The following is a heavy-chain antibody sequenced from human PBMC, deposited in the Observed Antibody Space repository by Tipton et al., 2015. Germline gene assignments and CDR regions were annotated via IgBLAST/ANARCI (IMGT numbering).Heavy chain of an antibody. J-gene: IGHJ6*02. CDR3: AKEGYAYYGTDV. Sequence: SLRLSCAASGFTFKNYNFNWVRQSPGKGLEWVSYISQYSTAFYYADSVKGRFTISRDNADDTVSLQMNSLRDDDTAVYYCAKEGYAYYGTDVWGQGTTVTVSS. CDR1: GFTFKNYN. V-gene: IGHV3-48*02. D-gene: IGHD5-12*01. CDR2: ISQYSTAF.